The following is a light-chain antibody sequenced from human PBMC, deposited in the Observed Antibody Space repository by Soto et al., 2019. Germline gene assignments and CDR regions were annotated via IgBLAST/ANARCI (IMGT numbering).Light chain of an antibody. CDR3: QQYGNSPVT. CDR2: GAS. CDR1: QSVSSNY. J-gene: IGKJ4*01. V-gene: IGKV3-20*01. Sequence: EIVLTQSPGTLSLSPGERATLSCMAIQSVSSXYLSFYXKASQSVSSNYLAWYQQKPGQAPRLLIYGASSRAPGIPDRFNGGGSGTDFTLTISRLEPEDFAVYYCQQYGNSPVTFGGGTKVDIK.